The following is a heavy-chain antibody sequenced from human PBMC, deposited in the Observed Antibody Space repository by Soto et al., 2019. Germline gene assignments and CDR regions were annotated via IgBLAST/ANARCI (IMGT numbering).Heavy chain of an antibody. Sequence: QVQLQESGPGLVKPSETLSLTCTVSDDSSSSYKWSWIRQPPGRRLEWIGYIDSSGGTSYNPSLQSRGTXLVTTXXKQFSLKLSSVTAAGTAVYYCVRQGFGRLHGLVDVWGQGTTVTVSS. CDR2: IDSSGGT. CDR1: DDSSSSYK. V-gene: IGHV4-59*08. CDR3: VRQGFGRLHGLVDV. J-gene: IGHJ6*02. D-gene: IGHD3-10*01.